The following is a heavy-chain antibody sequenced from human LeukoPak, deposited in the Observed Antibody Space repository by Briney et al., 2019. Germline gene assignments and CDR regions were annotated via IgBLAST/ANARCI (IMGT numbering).Heavy chain of an antibody. CDR1: GGTFSSYA. Sequence: ASVKVSCKASGGTFSSYAISWVRQAPGQGLEWMGRIIPILGIVNYAQKFQGRVTITADKSTSTAYMELSSLRSEDTAVYYCAGCSSPLLWFGELSRDNWFDPWGQGTLVTVSS. CDR2: IIPILGIV. D-gene: IGHD3-10*01. J-gene: IGHJ5*02. CDR3: AGCSSPLLWFGELSRDNWFDP. V-gene: IGHV1-69*04.